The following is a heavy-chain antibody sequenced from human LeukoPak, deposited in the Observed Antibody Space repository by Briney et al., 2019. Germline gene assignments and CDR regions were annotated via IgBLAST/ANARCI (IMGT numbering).Heavy chain of an antibody. CDR3: ATTKAYDFWSGSYYYYYMDV. Sequence: GGSLRLSCAASGFTFTSYWMTWVRQAPGKGLEWVANINEDGGGRYYVDSVKGRFTISRDNAKNSVHLQMNSLRAEDTAVYYCATTKAYDFWSGSYYYYYMDVWGKGTTVTVSS. J-gene: IGHJ6*03. D-gene: IGHD3-3*01. CDR1: GFTFTSYW. CDR2: INEDGGGR. V-gene: IGHV3-7*01.